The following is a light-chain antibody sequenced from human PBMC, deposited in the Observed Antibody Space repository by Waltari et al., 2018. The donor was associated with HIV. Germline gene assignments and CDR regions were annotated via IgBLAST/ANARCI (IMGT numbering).Light chain of an antibody. CDR1: NSNVGNNF. J-gene: IGLJ3*02. CDR2: RND. V-gene: IGLV1-44*01. CDR3: ASWDDNLNHWV. Sequence: QSVLTQTPSASRAPGQRILMSCSGANSNVGNNFVSWFQQVSGAAPKLVIYRNDQQSSGVPALFSAAKSGSTASLAIAVLQSDDEAEYFCASWDDNLNHWVFGGGTKLTV.